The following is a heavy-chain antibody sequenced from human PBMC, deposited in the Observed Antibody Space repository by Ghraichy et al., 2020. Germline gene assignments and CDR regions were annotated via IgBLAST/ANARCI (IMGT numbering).Heavy chain of an antibody. CDR3: ARRLPAMTPNRGVDP. CDR1: GGSISSYY. Sequence: SETLSLTCTVSGGSISSYYWSWIRQPPGTGLEWIWYVYYSGSTNYNPSLKSRVTISVDTSKNQFSLKLSSVTAADTAVYYCARRLPAMTPNRGVDPWRQGLLVTASA. D-gene: IGHD2-21*01. CDR2: VYYSGST. J-gene: IGHJ5*02. V-gene: IGHV4-59*01.